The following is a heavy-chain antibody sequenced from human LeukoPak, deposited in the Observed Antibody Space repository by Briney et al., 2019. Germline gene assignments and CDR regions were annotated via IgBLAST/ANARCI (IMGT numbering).Heavy chain of an antibody. CDR3: VRDPSEDGDFFFDS. D-gene: IGHD4-17*01. J-gene: IGHJ4*02. Sequence: PSETLSLTCAVSGNSISNGDYWGWIRQSPGKGLEWIGNINHRGITFYNPSLESRVTISVDTSKNQFFLRVTSVTAADTAVYYCVRDPSEDGDFFFDSWGQGTLVIVSS. CDR2: INHRGIT. CDR1: GNSISNGDY. V-gene: IGHV4-38-2*02.